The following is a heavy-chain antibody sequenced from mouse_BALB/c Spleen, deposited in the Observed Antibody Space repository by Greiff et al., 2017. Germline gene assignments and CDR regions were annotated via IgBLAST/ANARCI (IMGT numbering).Heavy chain of an antibody. V-gene: IGHV5-6*01. D-gene: IGHD1-2*01. CDR3: ARNTAPYWYFDV. Sequence: EVKLQESGGDLVKPGGSLKLSCAASGFTFSSYGMSWVRQTPDKRLEWVATISSGGSYTYYPDSVKGRFTISRDNAKNTLYLQMSSLKSEDTAMYYCARNTAPYWYFDVWGAGTTVTVSS. CDR1: GFTFSSYG. CDR2: ISSGGSYT. J-gene: IGHJ1*01.